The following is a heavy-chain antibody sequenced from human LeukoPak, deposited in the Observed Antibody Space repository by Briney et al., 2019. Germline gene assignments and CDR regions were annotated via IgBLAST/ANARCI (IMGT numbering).Heavy chain of an antibody. Sequence: QPGGSLRLSCAASGFTFSSYGMHWVRQAPGKGLEWVAVIWYDGSNKYYADSVKGRFTISRDNSKNTLYLQMNSLRAEDTAVYYCARGPPGYCSSTSCFRLGDYWGQGTLVTVSS. CDR2: IWYDGSNK. CDR1: GFTFSSYG. CDR3: ARGPPGYCSSTSCFRLGDY. V-gene: IGHV3-33*01. J-gene: IGHJ4*02. D-gene: IGHD2-2*03.